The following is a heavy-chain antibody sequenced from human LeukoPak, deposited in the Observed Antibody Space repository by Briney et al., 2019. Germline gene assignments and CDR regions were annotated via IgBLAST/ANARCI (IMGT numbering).Heavy chain of an antibody. CDR1: GDSISRGRYY. D-gene: IGHD1-26*01. Sequence: SETLSLTCTVSGDSISRGRYYWSWVRQPAGKELEWIGRIYASGKTDYNPYTPSLKSRVAMSLDTSKNQVSLYLTSVTAADTAMYFCARSFSEKFYFESWGQGTLVTVSS. CDR2: IYASGKT. CDR3: ARSFSEKFYFES. J-gene: IGHJ4*02. V-gene: IGHV4-61*02.